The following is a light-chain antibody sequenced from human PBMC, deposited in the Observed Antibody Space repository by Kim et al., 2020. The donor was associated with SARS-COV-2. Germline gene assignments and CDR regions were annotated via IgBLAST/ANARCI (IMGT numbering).Light chain of an antibody. J-gene: IGKJ1*01. Sequence: DIQMTQSPSSLSASVGDRVTITCRASQGISNSLAWYQQKPGKVPKLLIFGESALQSGVPSRFSGSGSGTDFTLTITSLQPEDVAVYYCQQCKGAPWTFGHGTKVDIK. CDR3: QQCKGAPWT. CDR1: QGISNS. V-gene: IGKV1-27*01. CDR2: GES.